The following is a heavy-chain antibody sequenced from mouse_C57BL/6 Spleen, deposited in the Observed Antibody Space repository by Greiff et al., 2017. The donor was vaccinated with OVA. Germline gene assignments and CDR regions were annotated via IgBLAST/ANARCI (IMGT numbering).Heavy chain of an antibody. Sequence: VQLQQSGPELVKPGASVKLSCKASGYAFSSSWMNWVKQRPGKGLEWIGRISPGDGDTNYNGTFKGKATLTADKSSSTAYMQLSSLTSEDSAVYFCARWDYYAMDYGGQGTSVTVSS. CDR1: GYAFSSSW. CDR2: ISPGDGDT. CDR3: ARWDYYAMDY. V-gene: IGHV1-82*01. J-gene: IGHJ4*01.